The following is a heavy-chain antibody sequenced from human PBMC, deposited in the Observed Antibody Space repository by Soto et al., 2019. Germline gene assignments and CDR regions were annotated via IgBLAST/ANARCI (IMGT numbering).Heavy chain of an antibody. CDR1: EYTLTNFY. D-gene: IGHD2-2*01. CDR2: INPSGDTT. J-gene: IGHJ4*02. V-gene: IGHV1-46*01. CDR3: TRGYDQRGNC. Sequence: QAQLVQSGAEVKKPGASVRISCKSSEYTLTNFYVHWVRQVPGQGLEWMGVINPSGDTTTYAQKFQGRVTMTRDTSTSTVYVELASLSSDDTAVYYCTRGYDQRGNCWGQGTLVTVSS.